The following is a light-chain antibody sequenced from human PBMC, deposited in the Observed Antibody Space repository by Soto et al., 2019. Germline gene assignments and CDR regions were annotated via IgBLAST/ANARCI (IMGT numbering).Light chain of an antibody. CDR1: QSVSSSY. Sequence: TLSLSPGERATLSCRASQSVSSSYLAWYQQKPGQAPRLLIYGASSRATGIPDRFSGSGSGTDFTLTISRLEPEDFAVYYCQQYGSSLPFGGGTKLDIK. J-gene: IGKJ4*01. V-gene: IGKV3-20*01. CDR2: GAS. CDR3: QQYGSSLP.